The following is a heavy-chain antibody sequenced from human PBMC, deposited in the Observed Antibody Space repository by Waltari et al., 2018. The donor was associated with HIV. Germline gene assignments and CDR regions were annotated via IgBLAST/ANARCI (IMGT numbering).Heavy chain of an antibody. CDR1: GFTFSSYA. V-gene: IGHV3-23*01. D-gene: IGHD3-3*01. Sequence: EVQLLESGGGLVQPGGSLRLSCAASGFTFSSYAMSWVRQAPGKGLEWVSGISGSGGSTYYADPVKGRFTISRDNSKNTLYLQMNSLRAEDTAVYYCAKAEGQRYDFWGDRHDAFDIWGQGTMVTVSS. CDR3: AKAEGQRYDFWGDRHDAFDI. J-gene: IGHJ3*02. CDR2: ISGSGGST.